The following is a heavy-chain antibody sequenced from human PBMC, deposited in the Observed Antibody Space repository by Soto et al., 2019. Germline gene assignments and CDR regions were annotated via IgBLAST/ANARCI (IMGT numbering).Heavy chain of an antibody. Sequence: GGSLRLSCAASGFTFSSYAMCWVRQAPGKGLEWVSSISNPGDSTYYANSVKGRFIIPRDNSMNTLSLQMSSLRAEDTAVYYCAKSGSHSYFDSWGQGTLATVSS. V-gene: IGHV3-23*01. CDR3: AKSGSHSYFDS. D-gene: IGHD1-26*01. CDR1: GFTFSSYA. J-gene: IGHJ4*02. CDR2: ISNPGDST.